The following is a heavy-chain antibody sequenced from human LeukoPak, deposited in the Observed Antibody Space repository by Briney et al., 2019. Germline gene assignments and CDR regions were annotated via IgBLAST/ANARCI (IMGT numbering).Heavy chain of an antibody. CDR1: GFNFHDYA. CDR2: ISGVGGSA. V-gene: IGHV3-43*02. CDR3: AKDYNPLYGDHPDY. D-gene: IGHD4-17*01. J-gene: IGHJ4*02. Sequence: GGSLRLSCAASGFNFHDYAMHWVRQAPGQGLEWVSLISGVGGSAYYADSMKGRFTISRDNSKDSLYLQMNSLRTEDTALYYCAKDYNPLYGDHPDYWGQGTLVTVSS.